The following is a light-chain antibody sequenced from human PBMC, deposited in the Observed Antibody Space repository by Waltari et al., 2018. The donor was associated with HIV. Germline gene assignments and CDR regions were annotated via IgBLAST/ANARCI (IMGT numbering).Light chain of an antibody. CDR1: QTVSSS. J-gene: IGKJ4*01. CDR3: QQYNDWPLT. V-gene: IGKV3-15*01. CDR2: GAS. Sequence: EIVMTQSPATLSVSPGGRVTVSCRASQTVSSSLAWYQQKPGQAPRLLIYGASTRATGIAARFSGSGSGTEFALTISSLQSEDFAVYYCQQYNDWPLTFGGGTRVEIK.